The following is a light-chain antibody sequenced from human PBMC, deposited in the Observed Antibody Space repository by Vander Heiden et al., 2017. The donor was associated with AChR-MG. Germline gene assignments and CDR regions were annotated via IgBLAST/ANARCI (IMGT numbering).Light chain of an antibody. V-gene: IGKV3-20*01. CDR3: QQDGRSPYT. CDR1: QSVSSNY. CDR2: GAS. J-gene: IGKJ2*01. Sequence: EIVLTQSPRTLSLSPGERVTLSCRATQSVSSNYLAWYKQKPGQAPRLLIFGASSRATGIPDRFSGSGSGTDFTLTISGLEPEDFAVYYCQQDGRSPYTFGLGTKLEIK.